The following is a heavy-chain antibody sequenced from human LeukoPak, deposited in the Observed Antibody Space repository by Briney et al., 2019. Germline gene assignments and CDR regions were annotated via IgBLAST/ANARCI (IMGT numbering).Heavy chain of an antibody. CDR2: IYYSGST. J-gene: IGHJ4*02. CDR1: GGSISSSSYY. Sequence: SGTLSLTCTVSGGSISSSSYYWGWIRQPPGKGLEWIGSIYYSGSTYYNPSLKSRVTISVDTSKNQFSLKLSSVTAADTAVYYCARGVYYYGSGSYYSGLVPEDYWGQGTLVTVSS. V-gene: IGHV4-39*07. CDR3: ARGVYYYGSGSYYSGLVPEDY. D-gene: IGHD3-10*01.